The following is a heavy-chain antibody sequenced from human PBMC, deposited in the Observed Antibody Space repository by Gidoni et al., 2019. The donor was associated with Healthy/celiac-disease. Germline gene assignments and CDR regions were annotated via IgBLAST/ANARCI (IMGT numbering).Heavy chain of an antibody. CDR2: ISSGGST. CDR3: ARDPQTGDWYFDL. CDR1: GFTVSSNY. V-gene: IGHV3-66*01. Sequence: EVQLVESGGGLVQPGGSLRLSCAASGFTVSSNYMSWVRQAPGKGLEWVSVISSGGSTYYADSVKGRFTISRDKSKNTLYLQMNSLRAEDTAVYYCARDPQTGDWYFDLWGRGTLVTVSS. J-gene: IGHJ2*01.